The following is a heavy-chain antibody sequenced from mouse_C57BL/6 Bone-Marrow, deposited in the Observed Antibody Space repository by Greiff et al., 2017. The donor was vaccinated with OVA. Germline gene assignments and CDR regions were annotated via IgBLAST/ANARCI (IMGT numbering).Heavy chain of an antibody. CDR2: IDPSDSYT. CDR3: AREGAGHFDY. J-gene: IGHJ2*01. Sequence: VQLQQPGAELVKPGASVKLSCKASGYTFTSYWMQWVKQRPGQGLEWIGEIDPSDSYTNYNQKFKGKGKLTVDTSSSTAYMQLSSLTSEDSAVYYCAREGAGHFDYWGQGTTLTVSS. CDR1: GYTFTSYW. V-gene: IGHV1-50*01.